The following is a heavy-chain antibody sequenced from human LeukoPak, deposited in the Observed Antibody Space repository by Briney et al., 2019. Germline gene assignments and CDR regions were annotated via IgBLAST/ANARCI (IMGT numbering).Heavy chain of an antibody. J-gene: IGHJ4*02. D-gene: IGHD3-10*01. CDR1: GYTFTSYG. CDR3: ARDPLGGFGELSNDY. Sequence: ASVKVSCKASGYTFTSYGISWVRQAPGQGLEWMGWISAYNGNTNYAQKLQGRVTMTTDTSTSTAYMELRSLRSDDTAVYYCARDPLGGFGELSNDYWGQGTLVTVSS. V-gene: IGHV1-18*01. CDR2: ISAYNGNT.